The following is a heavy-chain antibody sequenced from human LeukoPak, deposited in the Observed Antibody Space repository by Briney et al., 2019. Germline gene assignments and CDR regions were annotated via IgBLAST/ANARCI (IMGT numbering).Heavy chain of an antibody. Sequence: ASVKVSCKASGCTFTSHDINWVRQATGQGLEWMGWMNPNSGNTGYAQKFQGRVTMTRNTSISTAYMELSSPRSEDTAVYYCARGNPGGIAAAGTTDYWGQGTLVTVSS. D-gene: IGHD6-13*01. CDR2: MNPNSGNT. CDR3: ARGNPGGIAAAGTTDY. CDR1: GCTFTSHD. J-gene: IGHJ4*02. V-gene: IGHV1-8*01.